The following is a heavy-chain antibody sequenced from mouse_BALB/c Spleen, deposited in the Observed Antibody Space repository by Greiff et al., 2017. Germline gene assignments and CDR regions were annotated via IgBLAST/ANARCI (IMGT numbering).Heavy chain of an antibody. CDR1: GYTFTSYW. CDR3: ARGNYVPYYYAMDY. V-gene: IGHV1-7*01. CDR2: INPSTGYT. J-gene: IGHJ4*01. D-gene: IGHD2-1*01. Sequence: QVHVKQSGAELAKPGASVKMSCKASGYTFTSYWMHWVKQRPGQGLEWIGYINPSTGYTEYNQKFKDKATLTADKSSSTAYMQLSSLTSEDSAVYYCARGNYVPYYYAMDYWGQGTSVTVSS.